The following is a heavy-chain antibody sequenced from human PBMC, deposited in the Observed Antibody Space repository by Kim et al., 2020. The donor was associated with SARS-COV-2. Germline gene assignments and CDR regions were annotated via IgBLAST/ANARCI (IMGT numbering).Heavy chain of an antibody. CDR2: INYDESER. V-gene: IGHV3-7*01. CDR1: GFSFSNYW. J-gene: IGHJ4*02. D-gene: IGHD2-15*01. CDR3: ARDVGGNLDN. Sequence: GGSLRLSCIASGFSFSNYWMAWVRQAPGKGPEWVANINYDESERCYVDSVKGRFIISRDNGKRSLYLQMDSLRAEDTALYYCARDVGGNLDNWGQGTLVT.